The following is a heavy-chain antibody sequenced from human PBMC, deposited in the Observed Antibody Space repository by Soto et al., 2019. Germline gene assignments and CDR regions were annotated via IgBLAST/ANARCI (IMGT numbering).Heavy chain of an antibody. J-gene: IGHJ1*01. V-gene: IGHV3-23*01. CDR1: GFTFSSYA. Sequence: EVQLLESGGGLVQPGGSLRLSCAASGFTFSSYAMSWVRQAPGKGLEWVSAISGSGGSTYYADSVKGRFTISRDNYKNTLYLQMNSLRAEDTAVYYCAKDRTTDSSGYTEYFQHWGQGTLVTVSS. D-gene: IGHD3-22*01. CDR3: AKDRTTDSSGYTEYFQH. CDR2: ISGSGGST.